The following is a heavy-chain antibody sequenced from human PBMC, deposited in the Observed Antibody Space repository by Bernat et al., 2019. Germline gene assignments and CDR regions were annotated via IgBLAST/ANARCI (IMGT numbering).Heavy chain of an antibody. CDR2: IIPIFGTA. CDR1: GGTFSSYA. Sequence: QVQLVQSGAEVKKPGSSVKVSCKASGGTFSSYAISWVRQAPGQGLEWMGEIIPIFGTANYAQKFQGRVTITADESTSTAYMELSSLRSEDTAVYYCARDAPEYCGGDCYSDYWGQGTLVTVSS. CDR3: ARDAPEYCGGDCYSDY. V-gene: IGHV1-69*01. D-gene: IGHD2-21*02. J-gene: IGHJ4*02.